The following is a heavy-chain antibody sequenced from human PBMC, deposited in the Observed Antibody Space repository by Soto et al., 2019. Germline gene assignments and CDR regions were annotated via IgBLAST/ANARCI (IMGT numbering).Heavy chain of an antibody. J-gene: IGHJ6*02. CDR1: GYSFTSYW. Sequence: PGESLKISCKGSGYSFTSYWIGWVRQMPGKGLEWMGIIYPGDSDTRYSPSFQGQVTISADKSISTAYLQWSSLKASDTAMYYCARQGLQLRGYYYYGMDVWGQGTTVTVSS. CDR3: ARQGLQLRGYYYYGMDV. CDR2: IYPGDSDT. V-gene: IGHV5-51*01. D-gene: IGHD1-26*01.